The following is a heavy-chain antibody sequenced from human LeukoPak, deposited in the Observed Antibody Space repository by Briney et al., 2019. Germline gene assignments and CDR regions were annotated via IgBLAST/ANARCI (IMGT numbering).Heavy chain of an antibody. CDR3: ARIGNYGLDY. CDR2: ISSSSTYI. D-gene: IGHD1-7*01. V-gene: IGHV3-21*01. J-gene: IGHJ4*02. Sequence: GESLRLSCAASGFAFSSYSLTWVRQAPGKGLEWVSSISSSSTYIYYADSVKGRFTISRDNAKNSLFLQMNSLRAEDTAVYYCARIGNYGLDYWGQGTLVTVSS. CDR1: GFAFSSYS.